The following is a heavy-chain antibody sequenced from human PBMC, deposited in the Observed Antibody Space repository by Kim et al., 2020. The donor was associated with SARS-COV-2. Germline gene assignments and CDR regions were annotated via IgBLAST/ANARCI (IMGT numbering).Heavy chain of an antibody. Sequence: GGSLRLSCAASGFTFSSYGMHWVRQAPGKGLEWVAVRWYDGSNKYYADSVKGRFTISRDNSKNTLYLQMNSLRAEDTAVYYCAKREWLGGFDPWGQGTLVTVSS. CDR2: RWYDGSNK. J-gene: IGHJ5*02. CDR1: GFTFSSYG. V-gene: IGHV3-33*06. CDR3: AKREWLGGFDP. D-gene: IGHD3-3*01.